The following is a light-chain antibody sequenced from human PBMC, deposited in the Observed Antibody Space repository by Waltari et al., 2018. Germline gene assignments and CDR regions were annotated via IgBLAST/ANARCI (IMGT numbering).Light chain of an antibody. Sequence: DIQMTQSPSSLSASVGTGVSITCRASESITNSLNWYQQKPGKAPKLLIHTASSLQSGVPSRFSGRGSGTEFTLTLSGLQPGDVSTYYCQQSYTVAFTFGPGTKLEI. V-gene: IGKV1-39*01. CDR3: QQSYTVAFT. CDR2: TAS. J-gene: IGKJ2*01. CDR1: ESITNS.